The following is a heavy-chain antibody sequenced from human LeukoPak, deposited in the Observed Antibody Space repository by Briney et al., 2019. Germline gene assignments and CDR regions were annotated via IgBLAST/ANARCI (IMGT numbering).Heavy chain of an antibody. V-gene: IGHV2-70*11. Sequence: ESGPALLQPPPTLTLTCSFSGFSLSTIEMYVSWIRQPPGKALEWLARIDWDDDKYYSPSLKTRLTISKDTSKNQVVLIMTNMDPVDTATYYCARMAAAGNDAFDIWGQGTLVTVSS. CDR2: IDWDDDK. D-gene: IGHD6-13*01. J-gene: IGHJ3*02. CDR3: ARMAAAGNDAFDI. CDR1: GFSLSTIEMY.